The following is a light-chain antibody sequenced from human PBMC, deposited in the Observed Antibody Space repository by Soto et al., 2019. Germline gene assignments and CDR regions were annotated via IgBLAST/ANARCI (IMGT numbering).Light chain of an antibody. CDR1: QSVINRY. CDR2: GAS. V-gene: IGKV3-20*01. J-gene: IGKJ2*01. Sequence: EIVLTQSPGTLSLSPGERATLSCRASQSVINRYLTWYQQKPGQAPRLLIHGASTRATGTPDRFSGSGSGTDLTLAINRLEPEDFAVYYGQQFGGSSYTSGQGTRVEIK. CDR3: QQFGGSSYT.